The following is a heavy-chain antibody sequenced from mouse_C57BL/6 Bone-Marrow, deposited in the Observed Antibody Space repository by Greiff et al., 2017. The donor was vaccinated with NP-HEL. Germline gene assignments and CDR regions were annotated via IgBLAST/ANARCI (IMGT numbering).Heavy chain of an antibody. CDR3: ARHSYFDY. J-gene: IGHJ2*01. V-gene: IGHV5-12*01. CDR2: ISNGGGST. Sequence: VQLVESGGGLVQPGGSLKLSCAASGFTFSDYYMYWVRQTPEKRLEWVAYISNGGGSTYYPDTVKGRFTISRDNATNTLYLQMSRLKSEDTAMYYCARHSYFDYWGQGTTLTVSS. CDR1: GFTFSDYY.